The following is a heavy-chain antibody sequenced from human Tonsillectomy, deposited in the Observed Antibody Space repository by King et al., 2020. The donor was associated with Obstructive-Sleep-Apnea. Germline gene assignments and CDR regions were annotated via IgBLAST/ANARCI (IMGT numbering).Heavy chain of an antibody. CDR2: ISPNSGGT. CDR1: GYTLTGYY. Sequence: QLVQSGAEVKKPGASVKVSCKASGYTLTGYYVHWVRQAPGQGLEWMGWISPNSGGTDFAQKFPGRVTRTRETSISTVYMELSRLRSDDTAVYYCARDPGVDRRYNWFDPWGQGTLVTVSS. CDR3: ARDPGVDRRYNWFDP. V-gene: IGHV1-2*02. J-gene: IGHJ5*02. D-gene: IGHD4-17*01.